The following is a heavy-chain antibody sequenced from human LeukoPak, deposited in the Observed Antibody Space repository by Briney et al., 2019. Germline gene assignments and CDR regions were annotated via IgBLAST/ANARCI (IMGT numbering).Heavy chain of an antibody. CDR3: TTDRLGYCSGGSYFVSYIDY. CDR2: NSGSGGST. CDR1: GFTFSSYA. Sequence: HPGGSLRLSCAASGFTFSSYAMSWVRQAPGQGLEWVSANSGSGGSTYYADSVKGRFTISRDNSKNTLYLQMNSLRAEDTAVYYCTTDRLGYCSGGSYFVSYIDYWGQGTLVTVSS. J-gene: IGHJ4*02. V-gene: IGHV3-23*01. D-gene: IGHD2-15*01.